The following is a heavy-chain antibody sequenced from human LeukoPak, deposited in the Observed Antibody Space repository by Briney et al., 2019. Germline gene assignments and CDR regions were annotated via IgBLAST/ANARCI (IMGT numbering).Heavy chain of an antibody. V-gene: IGHV1-2*02. CDR3: ARMVQLDPYYYYYGMDV. D-gene: IGHD1-1*01. J-gene: IGHJ6*02. CDR1: GYTFTAYY. Sequence: VASVKVSCKASGYTFTAYYVHWVRQAPGQGLEWMGWINPNSGGTNYAQKFQGRVTMTRDTSISTAYMELSNLRSDDTAVYYCARMVQLDPYYYYYGMDVWGQGTTVTVSS. CDR2: INPNSGGT.